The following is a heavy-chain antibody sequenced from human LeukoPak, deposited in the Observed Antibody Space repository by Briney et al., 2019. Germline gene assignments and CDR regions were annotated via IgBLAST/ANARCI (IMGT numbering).Heavy chain of an antibody. CDR1: GGSFSGYY. V-gene: IGHV4-34*01. Sequence: SETLSLTCAVYGGSFSGYYWSWIRQPPGKGLEWIGEINHSGSTNYNPSLKSRVTISVDTSKNQFSLKLSSVTAADTAVYYCARLHSRDFWSGRPASYYFDYWGQGTLVTVSS. CDR3: ARLHSRDFWSGRPASYYFDY. CDR2: INHSGST. J-gene: IGHJ4*02. D-gene: IGHD3-3*01.